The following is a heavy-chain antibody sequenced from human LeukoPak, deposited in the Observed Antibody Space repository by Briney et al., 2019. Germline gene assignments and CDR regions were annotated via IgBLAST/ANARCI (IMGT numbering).Heavy chain of an antibody. Sequence: ASVKVSCKASGYTFTSYAIHWVRQAPGQRLEWMGWINAGNGNTKYSQKFQGRVTITRDTSASTAYMELSSLRSEDTAVYYCARDLARYCSSTSCFPFDYWGQGTLVTVSS. D-gene: IGHD2-2*01. CDR2: INAGNGNT. CDR3: ARDLARYCSSTSCFPFDY. J-gene: IGHJ4*02. V-gene: IGHV1-3*01. CDR1: GYTFTSYA.